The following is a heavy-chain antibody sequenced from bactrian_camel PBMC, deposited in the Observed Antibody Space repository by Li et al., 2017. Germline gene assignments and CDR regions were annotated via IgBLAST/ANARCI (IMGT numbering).Heavy chain of an antibody. CDR1: GNIDWNHC. Sequence: HVQLVESGGGSVQAGGSLRLSCSASGNIDWNHCMGWFRQAPGHECELVSTIASDGSTYYDDSVKDRFTISLENAENTVYLQMNNLKPNDTAVYYCAALSMPSLWCGGQGTQVTVS. CDR2: IASDGST. D-gene: IGHD7*01. J-gene: IGHJ4*01. V-gene: IGHV3S53*01. CDR3: AALSMPSLWC.